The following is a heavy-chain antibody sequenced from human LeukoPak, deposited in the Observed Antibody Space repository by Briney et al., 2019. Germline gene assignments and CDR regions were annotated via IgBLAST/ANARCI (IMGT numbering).Heavy chain of an antibody. D-gene: IGHD3-16*01. CDR2: TNLHGTAV. CDR3: ASAYTYVRLGDH. Sequence: GGSLRLSCAISGLSFSNYWMHWVRQAPGKGLVWVARTNLHGTAVDYADSVKGRFTISRDNAKNTLFLQMNSLRAEDTAVYYCASAYTYVRLGDHWGQGTLVTVSS. V-gene: IGHV3-74*01. J-gene: IGHJ4*02. CDR1: GLSFSNYW.